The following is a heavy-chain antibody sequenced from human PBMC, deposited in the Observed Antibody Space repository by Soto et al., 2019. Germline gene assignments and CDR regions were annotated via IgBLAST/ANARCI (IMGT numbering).Heavy chain of an antibody. CDR1: GFTFSDYA. CDR2: VSGSGDST. D-gene: IGHD6-6*01. Sequence: GGSLRLSCAASGFTFSDYAMTWVRQAPGRGLEWVSVVSGSGDSTYYADSVKGRFTISRDNSKNTLYLQMNSLRADDTAVYYCAKGLEKYSTSCAEYWGQGTLVTVSS. V-gene: IGHV3-23*01. CDR3: AKGLEKYSTSCAEY. J-gene: IGHJ4*02.